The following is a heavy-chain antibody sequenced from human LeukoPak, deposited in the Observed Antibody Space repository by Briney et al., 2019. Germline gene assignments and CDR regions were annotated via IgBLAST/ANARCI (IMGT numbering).Heavy chain of an antibody. CDR3: AKPPGPYSSSWYFDY. J-gene: IGHJ4*02. Sequence: GGSLRLSCAASGFTFSSYGMHWVRQAPGKGLEWVAVISYDGSNKYYADSVKGRFTISRDNSKNTLYLQMNSLRAEDTAVYYCAKPPGPYSSSWYFDYWGQGTLVTVSS. V-gene: IGHV3-30*18. CDR1: GFTFSSYG. D-gene: IGHD6-13*01. CDR2: ISYDGSNK.